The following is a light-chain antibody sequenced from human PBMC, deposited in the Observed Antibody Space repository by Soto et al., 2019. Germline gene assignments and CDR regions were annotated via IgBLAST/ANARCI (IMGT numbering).Light chain of an antibody. V-gene: IGLV2-23*01. Sequence: QSARTQPASVSGSPGQSITISCTRSSTDFENYNLVSWYQHCPDKAPKLIIYEGTKRPSEISDRFSGSESDTTASLIISGLQPEDEADYYCSSYAGSSARVVFGGGTKLTVL. CDR2: EGT. CDR1: STDFENYNL. CDR3: SSYAGSSARVV. J-gene: IGLJ2*01.